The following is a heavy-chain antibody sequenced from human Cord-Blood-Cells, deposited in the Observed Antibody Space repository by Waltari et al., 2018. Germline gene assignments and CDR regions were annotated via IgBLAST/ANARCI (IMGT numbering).Heavy chain of an antibody. J-gene: IGHJ5*02. CDR3: ASAYTGGGDYDFWSGYYWFDP. Sequence: QVQLVQSGAEVKKPGSSVKVSCKASGGTFSSYAISWVRQAPGQGLEWMGGIIPIFGTANYAQKFQGRVTITADESTSTAYMELSSLRSEDTAVYYCASAYTGGGDYDFWSGYYWFDPWGQGTLVTVSS. CDR2: IIPIFGTA. D-gene: IGHD3-3*01. V-gene: IGHV1-69*01. CDR1: GGTFSSYA.